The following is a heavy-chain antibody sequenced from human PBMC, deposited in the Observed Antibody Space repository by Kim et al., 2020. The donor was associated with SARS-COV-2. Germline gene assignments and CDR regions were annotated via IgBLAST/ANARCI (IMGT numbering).Heavy chain of an antibody. J-gene: IGHJ4*02. CDR3: TRDVFDGYWN. V-gene: IGHV3-53*01. CDR2: IYVDGST. Sequence: GGSLRLSCAASGFSVSSKYMTWVRQAPGKGLEWVSVIYVDGSTCYAASVMGRFTISRDNSKNTLYLQMNSLRAEDTAVYYCTRDVFDGYWNWGQGTLVTV. CDR1: GFSVSSKY. D-gene: IGHD1-1*01.